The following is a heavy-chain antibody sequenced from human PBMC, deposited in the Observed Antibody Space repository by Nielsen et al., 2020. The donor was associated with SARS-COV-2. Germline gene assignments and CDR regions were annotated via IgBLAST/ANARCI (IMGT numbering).Heavy chain of an antibody. CDR2: ISSSSSYI. Sequence: GESLKISCAASGFTFSSYSMNWVRQAPGKGLEWVSSISSSSSYIYYADSVKGRFTISRDNAKNSLYLQMNSLRAEDTAVYYCARYVFDSSSWYYFDYWGQGTLVTVSS. CDR1: GFTFSSYS. J-gene: IGHJ4*02. D-gene: IGHD6-13*01. V-gene: IGHV3-21*01. CDR3: ARYVFDSSSWYYFDY.